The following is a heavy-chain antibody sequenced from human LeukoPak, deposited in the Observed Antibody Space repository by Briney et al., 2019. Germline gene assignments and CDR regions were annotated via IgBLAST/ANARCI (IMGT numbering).Heavy chain of an antibody. J-gene: IGHJ1*01. Sequence: GGSLRLSCVVSGFTFNRCWMNWVRQAPGKGLEWVAHINPDGRDTYYVDSVKGRFTISRDNAQNSMYLQMNSLRVENTAVYYCTSWGDTTAEYFQRWGQGTLVTVSS. CDR1: GFTFNRCW. CDR3: TSWGDTTAEYFQR. D-gene: IGHD2-21*02. CDR2: INPDGRDT. V-gene: IGHV3-7*01.